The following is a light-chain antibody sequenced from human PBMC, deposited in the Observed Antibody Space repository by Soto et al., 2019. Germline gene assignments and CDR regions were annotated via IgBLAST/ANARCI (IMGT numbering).Light chain of an antibody. CDR2: EVN. V-gene: IGLV2-14*01. CDR3: SSYTSSSTLGV. CDR1: SSDDGGYNF. J-gene: IGLJ1*01. Sequence: QSVLTQPASVSGSPGQSITISCTGTSSDDGGYNFVSWYQQHPGKAPKLMIYEVNNRPSGVSNRFSGSKSGNTASLTISGLQAEDEADYYCSSYTSSSTLGVFGTRTKLTVL.